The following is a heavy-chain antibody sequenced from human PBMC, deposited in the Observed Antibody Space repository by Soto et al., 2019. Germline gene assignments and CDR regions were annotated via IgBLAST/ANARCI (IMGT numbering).Heavy chain of an antibody. Sequence: QVQLQKWGAGLLKPSETLSLTCAVYGGSFIGYYWSWIRQNPGKGLEWLWEINHSVRTKYNPSLKSPVTISVNAAQNQFSLKRSSTTSAVTAVYYCARGKPYFLWFRDGYFDYWGQGTLDTVSS. CDR3: ARGKPYFLWFRDGYFDY. CDR2: INHSVRT. V-gene: IGHV4-34*01. D-gene: IGHD3-10*01. CDR1: GGSFIGYY. J-gene: IGHJ4*02.